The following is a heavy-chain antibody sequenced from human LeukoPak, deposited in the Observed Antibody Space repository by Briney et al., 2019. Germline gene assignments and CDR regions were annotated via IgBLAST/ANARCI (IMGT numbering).Heavy chain of an antibody. CDR2: IHPDSGGT. Sequence: GASVKVSCKASGYTFNLYYMHWVRQAPGQGLDWMGWIHPDSGGTKSAQKFQGSVTMTRDTSINTVYMELRSLTSDDTAVYYCARGRPNYGGYDFDAFDVRGQGTMVTVSS. V-gene: IGHV1-2*02. CDR1: GYTFNLYY. D-gene: IGHD3-22*01. CDR3: ARGRPNYGGYDFDAFDV. J-gene: IGHJ3*01.